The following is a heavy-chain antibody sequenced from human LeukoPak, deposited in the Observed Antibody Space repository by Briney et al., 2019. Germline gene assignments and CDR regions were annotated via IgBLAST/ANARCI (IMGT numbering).Heavy chain of an antibody. Sequence: PGWALTLTRAASGFTFSNSWMNGVGQAGGKGVAGVGCIKSKTDGGTTDYAAPVKGRFTISRDDSKNTLYLQMNSLKTEDTAVYYCTTRFIVVVAASDYWGQGTLVTVSS. J-gene: IGHJ4*02. CDR1: GFTFSNSW. D-gene: IGHD2-21*02. CDR3: TTRFIVVVAASDY. CDR2: IKSKTDGGTT. V-gene: IGHV3-15*01.